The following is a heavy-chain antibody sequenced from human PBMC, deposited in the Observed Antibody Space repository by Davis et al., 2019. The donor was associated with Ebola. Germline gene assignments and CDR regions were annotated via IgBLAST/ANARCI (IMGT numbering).Heavy chain of an antibody. CDR2: ISISADRT. CDR1: GFSFSTHA. J-gene: IGHJ4*02. CDR3: ANEIRPNDY. V-gene: IGHV3-23*01. Sequence: PGGSLRLSCAASGFSFSTHAMSWVRQAPGKGLQWVSSISISADRTYYADSVKGRFTISRDNFVDTLYLQMNSLRAEDTAVYYCANEIRPNDYWGQGTLVTVSS.